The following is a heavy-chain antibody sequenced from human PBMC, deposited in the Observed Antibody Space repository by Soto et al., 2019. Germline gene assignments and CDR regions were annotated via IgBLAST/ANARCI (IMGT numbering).Heavy chain of an antibody. J-gene: IGHJ4*02. CDR3: ATVFDF. CDR1: GFTFSSYA. D-gene: IGHD4-17*01. V-gene: IGHV3-74*01. CDR2: IDINGRGT. Sequence: GGSLRLSCAASGFTFSSYAMRWVRQAPGKGLEWVSRIDINGRGTSYADSVKGRFTISTDNAKNTVYLQMNSLRAEDTAVYYCATVFDFWGQGTLVTVSS.